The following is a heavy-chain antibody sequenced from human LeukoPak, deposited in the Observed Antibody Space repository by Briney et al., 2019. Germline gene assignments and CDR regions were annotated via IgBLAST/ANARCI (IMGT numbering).Heavy chain of an antibody. CDR2: ISPSADIK. D-gene: IGHD3-10*01. V-gene: IGHV3-23*01. J-gene: IGHJ4*02. CDR1: GFTFSSHG. CDR3: AKDDAWLRFGE. Sequence: GGSLRLSCAASGFTFSSHGMNWVRQAPGKGLEWVSGISPSADIKYYADSVKGRFTISRDNSKNMLYLEVISLTADDTAVYYCAKDDAWLRFGEWSQGTLVTVSS.